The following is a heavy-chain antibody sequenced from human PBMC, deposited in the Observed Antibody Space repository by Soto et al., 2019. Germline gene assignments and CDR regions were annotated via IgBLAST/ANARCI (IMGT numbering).Heavy chain of an antibody. Sequence: QAGGSLRLSCAASGFTVSSNYMSWVRQAPGKGLEWVSVIYSGGSTYYADSVKGRFTISRDNSKNTLYLQMNSLRAEDTAVYYCARVVEVGWRYFDYWGQGTLVTVSS. CDR1: GFTVSSNY. CDR3: ARVVEVGWRYFDY. D-gene: IGHD2-15*01. J-gene: IGHJ4*02. CDR2: IYSGGST. V-gene: IGHV3-53*01.